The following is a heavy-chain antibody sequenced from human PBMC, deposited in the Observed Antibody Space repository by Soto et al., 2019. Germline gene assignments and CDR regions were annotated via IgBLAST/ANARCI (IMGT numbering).Heavy chain of an antibody. V-gene: IGHV4-30-4*01. CDR2: ISSIGST. CDR1: GGSISSGDYF. Sequence: QVQLQESGPGLVKPSQTLSLTCTVSGGSISSGDYFWSCIRQSPGKGLEWIGYISSIGSTYYNPSLKSRVSVSRATSKNHYSLKPSSVTTTDTAVYYCARGLVIRPYYYHGMDVWGQGTTVTVS. J-gene: IGHJ6*02. CDR3: ARGLVIRPYYYHGMDV. D-gene: IGHD3-9*01.